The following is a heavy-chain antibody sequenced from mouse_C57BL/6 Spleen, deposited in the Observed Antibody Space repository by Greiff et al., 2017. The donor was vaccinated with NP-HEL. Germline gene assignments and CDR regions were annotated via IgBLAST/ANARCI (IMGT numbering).Heavy chain of an antibody. CDR2: INYDGSST. CDR3: ARGVVANFDY. D-gene: IGHD1-1*01. Sequence: EVMLVESEGGLVQPGSSMKLSCTASGFTFSDYYMAWVRQVPEKGLEWVANINYDGSSTYYLDSLKSRFIISRDNAKNILYLQMSSLKSEDTATYYCARGVVANFDYWGQGTTLTVSS. V-gene: IGHV5-16*01. J-gene: IGHJ2*01. CDR1: GFTFSDYY.